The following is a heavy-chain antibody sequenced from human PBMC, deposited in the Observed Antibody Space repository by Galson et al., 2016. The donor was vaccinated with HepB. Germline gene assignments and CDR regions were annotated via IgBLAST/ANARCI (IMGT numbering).Heavy chain of an antibody. J-gene: IGHJ6*02. CDR1: GDSVSSNSAA. Sequence: CAISGDSVSSNSAAWNWIRQSPSRGLEWLGRRYYRSKWYNDYAVSVKSRIIVNPDTSKNQFSLQLNSVTPEDTAVYYCVEQRKGAPYGMDVWGQGTTVTVSS. D-gene: IGHD1/OR15-1a*01. CDR3: VEQRKGAPYGMDV. V-gene: IGHV6-1*01. CDR2: RYYRSKWYN.